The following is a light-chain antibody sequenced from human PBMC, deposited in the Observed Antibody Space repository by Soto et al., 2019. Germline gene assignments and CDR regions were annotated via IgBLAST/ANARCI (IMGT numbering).Light chain of an antibody. Sequence: DIVMTQSPLSLPVTPGEPASISCRSSQSLLHSNGYNYLDWYLQKPGQSPQLLIYLGSNRASGVPDRFSVSESDTDFTLKISRVEAEDVGVYYCMQALQTPTFGQGTKVEIK. J-gene: IGKJ1*01. CDR1: QSLLHSNGYNY. V-gene: IGKV2-28*01. CDR2: LGS. CDR3: MQALQTPT.